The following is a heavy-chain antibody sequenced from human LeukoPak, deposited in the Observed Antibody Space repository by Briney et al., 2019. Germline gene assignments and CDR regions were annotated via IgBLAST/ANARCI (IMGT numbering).Heavy chain of an antibody. D-gene: IGHD2-2*01. CDR1: GFTFSDYY. Sequence: PGGSLRLSCAASGFTFSDYYMSWIRQAPGKGLEWVSYISSSGSTIYYADSVKGRFTISRDNAKNSLYLQMNSLRAEDTAVYYCARGAVVVPAAKLHYYYYYYMDVWGKGTTVTVSS. V-gene: IGHV3-11*04. J-gene: IGHJ6*03. CDR2: ISSSGSTI. CDR3: ARGAVVVPAAKLHYYYYYYMDV.